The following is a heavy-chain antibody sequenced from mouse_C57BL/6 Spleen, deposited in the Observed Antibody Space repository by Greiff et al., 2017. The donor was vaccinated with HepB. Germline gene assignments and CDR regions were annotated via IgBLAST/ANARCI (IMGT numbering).Heavy chain of an antibody. V-gene: IGHV5-17*01. Sequence: EVHLVESGGGLVKPGGSLKLSCAASGFTFSDYGMHWVRQAPEKGLEWVAYISSGSSTIYYADTVKGRFTISRDNAKNTLFLQMTSLRSEDTAMYYCARQATVVAPPYWYFDVWGTGTTVTVSS. J-gene: IGHJ1*03. CDR2: ISSGSSTI. D-gene: IGHD1-1*01. CDR1: GFTFSDYG. CDR3: ARQATVVAPPYWYFDV.